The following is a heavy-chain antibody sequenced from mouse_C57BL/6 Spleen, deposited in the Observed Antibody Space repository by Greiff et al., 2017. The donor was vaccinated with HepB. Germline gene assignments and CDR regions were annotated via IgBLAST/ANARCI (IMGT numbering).Heavy chain of an antibody. V-gene: IGHV5-17*01. J-gene: IGHJ1*03. D-gene: IGHD2-1*01. CDR1: GFTFSDYG. CDR2: ISSGSSTI. CDR3: AKSLLTPFDV. Sequence: EVKLQESGGGLVKPGGSLKLSCAASGFTFSDYGMHWVRQAPEKGLEWVAYISSGSSTIYYADTVKGRFTISRDNAKNTLFLQMTSLRSEDTAMYYCAKSLLTPFDVWGTGTTVTVSS.